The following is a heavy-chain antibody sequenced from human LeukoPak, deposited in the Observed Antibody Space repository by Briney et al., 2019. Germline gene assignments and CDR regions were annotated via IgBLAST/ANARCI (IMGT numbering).Heavy chain of an antibody. CDR2: INPNSGAT. D-gene: IGHD5-12*01. Sequence: ASVKVSCKASGYTXTGYYMHWVRQAPGQGLEWMGWINPNSGATSYAETFQGRVTMTRDTSISTAYMELSRLRSDDTAVYYCAREDSGYDLWYFDLWGRGTLVTVSS. V-gene: IGHV1-2*02. J-gene: IGHJ2*01. CDR3: AREDSGYDLWYFDL. CDR1: GYTXTGYY.